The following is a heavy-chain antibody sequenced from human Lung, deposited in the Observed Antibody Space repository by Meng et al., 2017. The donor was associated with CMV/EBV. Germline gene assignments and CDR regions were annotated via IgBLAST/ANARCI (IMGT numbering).Heavy chain of an antibody. V-gene: IGHV1-18*01. D-gene: IGHD1-26*01. CDR2: INAYNGDT. CDR3: ARVEVGITSGDY. Sequence: QVQLVRAGGEVNKPGDSVKVSCKASGYTFTNYGITWVRQAPGQGLEWMGWINAYNGDTNYAQTLQGRVTMTTDTSTSTAYMELRSLRSDDTAVYYCARVEVGITSGDYWGQGTLVTVSS. CDR1: GYTFTNYG. J-gene: IGHJ4*02.